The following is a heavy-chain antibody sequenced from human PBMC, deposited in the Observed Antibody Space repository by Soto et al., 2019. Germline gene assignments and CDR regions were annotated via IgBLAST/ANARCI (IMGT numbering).Heavy chain of an antibody. D-gene: IGHD3-10*01. V-gene: IGHV4-34*01. CDR1: GGSFSGYY. J-gene: IGHJ6*02. CDR2: INHSGST. Sequence: SETLSITCAVYGGSFSGYYWSWIRQPPGKGLEWIGEINHSGSTNYNPSLKSRVTISVDTSKNQFSLKLSSVTAADTAVYYCARGGSYYGSGSYYFWENYYYGMDVWGQGTTVTVSS. CDR3: ARGGSYYGSGSYYFWENYYYGMDV.